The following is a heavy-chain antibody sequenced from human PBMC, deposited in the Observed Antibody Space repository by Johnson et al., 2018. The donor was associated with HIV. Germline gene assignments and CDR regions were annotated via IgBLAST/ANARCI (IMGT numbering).Heavy chain of an antibody. CDR3: AKDRDSSSWYGYDAFDI. D-gene: IGHD6-13*01. J-gene: IGHJ3*02. Sequence: QVQLVESGGGLVQPGGSLRLSCAASGFTFSSYGMHWVRQAPGKGLEWVAFIRYDGSNKYYADSVKGRFTISRDNSKNTLYLQMNSLRAEDTAVYYCAKDRDSSSWYGYDAFDIWGQGTMVTVSS. V-gene: IGHV3-30*02. CDR1: GFTFSSYG. CDR2: IRYDGSNK.